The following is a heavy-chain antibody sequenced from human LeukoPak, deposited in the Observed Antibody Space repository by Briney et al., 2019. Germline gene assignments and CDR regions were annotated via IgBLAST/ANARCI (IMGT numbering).Heavy chain of an antibody. D-gene: IGHD3-9*01. CDR3: AKRTDVLTGYYNA. CDR1: GFTFSSYA. J-gene: IGHJ5*02. CDR2: VSGSGGST. Sequence: GGSLGLSCAASGFTFSSYAMSWVRQASGKGLEWVSHVSGSGGSTYYADSVKGRFTISRDNSNNALYLQMNSLRGDDTAVYYCAKRTDVLTGYYNAWGLGTLVTVSS. V-gene: IGHV3-23*01.